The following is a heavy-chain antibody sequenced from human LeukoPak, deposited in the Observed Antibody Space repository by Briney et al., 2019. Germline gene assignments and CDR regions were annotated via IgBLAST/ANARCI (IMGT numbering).Heavy chain of an antibody. CDR2: IWYDGSNK. Sequence: PGRSLRLSCAASGFTFSNYGMHWVRQAPGKGLEWVAVIWYDGSNKYYADSVKGRFTISRDNSKNTLYLQMNNLRDEDTAVYYCARGYRYSTGWYYFDFWGQGTLVTVSS. V-gene: IGHV3-33*01. CDR1: GFTFSNYG. D-gene: IGHD6-19*01. CDR3: ARGYRYSTGWYYFDF. J-gene: IGHJ4*02.